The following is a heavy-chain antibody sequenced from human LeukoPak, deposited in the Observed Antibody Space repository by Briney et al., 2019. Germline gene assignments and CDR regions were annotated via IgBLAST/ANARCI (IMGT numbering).Heavy chain of an antibody. CDR3: ARSIGYYYTMDV. CDR2: ISGSGSDL. J-gene: IGHJ6*02. V-gene: IGHV3-11*01. CDR1: GFSFSDYY. D-gene: IGHD3-22*01. Sequence: GGSLRLSCVACGFSFSDYYLSWIRQAPGRGLEWISYISGSGSDLYYADSVKGRFTISRDNANNSLYLQMNSLRAEDTAVYYCARSIGYYYTMDVWGQGTTVTVSS.